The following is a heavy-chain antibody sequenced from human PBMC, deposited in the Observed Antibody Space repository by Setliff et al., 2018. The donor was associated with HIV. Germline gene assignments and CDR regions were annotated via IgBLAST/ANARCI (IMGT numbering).Heavy chain of an antibody. V-gene: IGHV3-7*03. J-gene: IGHJ6*03. CDR1: GFTFSSYW. Sequence: HPGGSLRLSCAASGFTFSSYWMSWVRQAPGKGLEWVANIKYDGSEKYYVGSVKGRFTISRDNAKNSLYLQMNSLQTEDTAVYHCARAVGLWVGEFSYYYYYMDVWGKGTTVTVSS. CDR3: ARAVGLWVGEFSYYYYYMDV. CDR2: IKYDGSEK. D-gene: IGHD3-10*01.